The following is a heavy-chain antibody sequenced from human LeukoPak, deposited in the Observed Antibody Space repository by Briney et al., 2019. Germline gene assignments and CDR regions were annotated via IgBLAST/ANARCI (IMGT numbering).Heavy chain of an antibody. CDR2: IFYSGTT. J-gene: IGHJ3*02. V-gene: IGHV4-31*03. CDR1: GVSMSTTGYF. Sequence: SETLSLTCTVSGVSMSTTGYFWSWIRQYPGRGLEWIGYIFYSGTTNYNPSLKSRVTISVDTSKNQFSLNLTSVTAADTAVYYCARLESGYCSSTSCYIGDAFDIWGQGTMVTVSS. CDR3: ARLESGYCSSTSCYIGDAFDI. D-gene: IGHD2-2*02.